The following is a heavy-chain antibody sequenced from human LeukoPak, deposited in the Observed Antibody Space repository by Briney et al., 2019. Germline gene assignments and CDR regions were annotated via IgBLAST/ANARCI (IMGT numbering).Heavy chain of an antibody. V-gene: IGHV3-21*01. CDR3: ARDPKYYYDSSGYYSREDY. D-gene: IGHD3-22*01. CDR1: GLTFSNYW. Sequence: GGSLRLSCAASGLTFSNYWMSWVRQAPGKGLEWVSSISSSSSYIYYADSVKGRFTISRDNAKNSLYLQMNSLRAEDTAVYYCARDPKYYYDSSGYYSREDYWGQGTLVTVSS. CDR2: ISSSSSYI. J-gene: IGHJ4*02.